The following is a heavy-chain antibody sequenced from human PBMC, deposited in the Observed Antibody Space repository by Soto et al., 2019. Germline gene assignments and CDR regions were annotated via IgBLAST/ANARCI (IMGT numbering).Heavy chain of an antibody. CDR1: GFTFSNYA. CDR2: ISHTGAVT. D-gene: IGHD6-13*01. V-gene: IGHV3-23*01. CDR3: ANSNPHSSNCWFDP. Sequence: EMQLLESGGGLVQPGGSLRLSCAASGFTFSNYAMTWVRQAPGKGLEWVSAISHTGAVTYYADSVKGRFTISRDNSKNTLFLQMNGLRAEDTAIYYCANSNPHSSNCWFDPWGQGTLVTVSS. J-gene: IGHJ5*02.